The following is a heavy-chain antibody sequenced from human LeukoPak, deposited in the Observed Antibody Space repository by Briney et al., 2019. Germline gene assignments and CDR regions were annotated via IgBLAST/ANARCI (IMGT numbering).Heavy chain of an antibody. Sequence: GGSLRLSCAASGFTFSSYGMHWVRQAPGKGLEWVAVISYDGSNKYYADSVKGRFTISRDNSENTLYLQMNSLRAEDTAVYYCAKEGRIAVAHGFDYWGQGTLVTVSS. CDR2: ISYDGSNK. D-gene: IGHD6-19*01. V-gene: IGHV3-30*18. CDR1: GFTFSSYG. J-gene: IGHJ4*02. CDR3: AKEGRIAVAHGFDY.